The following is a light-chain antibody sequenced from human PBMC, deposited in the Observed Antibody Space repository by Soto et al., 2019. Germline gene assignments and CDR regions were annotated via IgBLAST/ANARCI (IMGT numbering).Light chain of an antibody. CDR2: DDN. J-gene: IGLJ1*01. Sequence: QSGLTQPPSVSAAPGQKVNISCSGSSSNIGGNSVSWYQQLPGTAPKLLIYDDNKRPSGIPDRFSGSKSGTSATLGITGFQTGDEADYYCGSWDSSLSAYVFGTGTKVAVL. V-gene: IGLV1-51*01. CDR1: SSNIGGNS. CDR3: GSWDSSLSAYV.